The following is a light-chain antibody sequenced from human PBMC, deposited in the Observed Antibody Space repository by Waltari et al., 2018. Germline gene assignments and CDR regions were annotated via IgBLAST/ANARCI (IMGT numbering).Light chain of an antibody. CDR3: MIWRSGASE. CDR1: SGVNVANHR. Sequence: QAVLTQPSSLSASPGASASLTCTLRSGVNVANHRIYWYQQKPGSPPQYRLRYKSDSDKQRCSGFPSRFSGSKDASANAGILLSSGLQSEDEADYYCMIWRSGASEFGGGTKLTVL. J-gene: IGLJ2*01. CDR2: YKSDSDK. V-gene: IGLV5-45*03.